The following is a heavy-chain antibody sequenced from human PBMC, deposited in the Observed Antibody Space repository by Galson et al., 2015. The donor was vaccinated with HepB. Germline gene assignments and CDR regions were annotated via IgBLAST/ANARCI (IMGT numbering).Heavy chain of an antibody. CDR1: GGTFSTNA. CDR2: IIPIFGTA. D-gene: IGHD3-3*01. CDR3: AGTIFGVGIVSDHSYGMDV. V-gene: IGHV1-69*06. J-gene: IGHJ6*02. Sequence: SVKVSCKASGGTFSTNAISWVRQAPGQGLEWMGGIIPIFGTANYAQKFQGRVTITADKSTSTAYMELSSLRSEDTAVYFCAGTIFGVGIVSDHSYGMDVWGQGTTVTVSS.